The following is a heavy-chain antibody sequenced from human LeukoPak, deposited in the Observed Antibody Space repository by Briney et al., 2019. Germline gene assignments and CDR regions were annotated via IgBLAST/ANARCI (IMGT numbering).Heavy chain of an antibody. V-gene: IGHV3-30*04. CDR1: GFTFSSYA. Sequence: GRSLRLSCAASGFTFSSYAMHWVRQAPGKGLEWVAVISYDGSNKYYADSVKGRFTISRDNSKNTLYLQMNSLRAEDTAFYYCAKIGDSSWYGDFDYWGQGTLVTVSS. J-gene: IGHJ4*02. D-gene: IGHD3-10*01. CDR3: AKIGDSSWYGDFDY. CDR2: ISYDGSNK.